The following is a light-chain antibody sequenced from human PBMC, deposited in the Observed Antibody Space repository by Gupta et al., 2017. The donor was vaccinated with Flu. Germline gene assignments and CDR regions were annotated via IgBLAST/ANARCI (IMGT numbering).Light chain of an antibody. J-gene: IGLJ3*02. CDR1: SLRSYY. CDR2: GKN. V-gene: IGLV3-19*01. CDR3: NSRDSSGNHLWV. Sequence: SSELTQDPAVSVALGQTVRITCQGDSLRSYYASWYQQTPGQAPVLVIYGKNKRPSGIPDRFSGSRSGNTASLTITGAQAEDEGDYYCNSRDSSGNHLWVFGGGTKLTVL.